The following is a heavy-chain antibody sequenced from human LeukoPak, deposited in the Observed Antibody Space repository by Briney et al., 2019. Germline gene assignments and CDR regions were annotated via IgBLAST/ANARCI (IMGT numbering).Heavy chain of an antibody. CDR3: AGDEPYGSYPGIGY. D-gene: IGHD1-26*01. J-gene: IGHJ4*02. CDR1: GYTFSGHF. V-gene: IGHV1-2*02. Sequence: ASVKVSCKASGYTFSGHFMHWVRQAPGQGLEWMGWINPKSGGAKYAEDFQGRVTMTRDTSITTVYMEMSRLTSDDTAVYYCAGDEPYGSYPGIGYWGQGTLVIVSS. CDR2: INPKSGGA.